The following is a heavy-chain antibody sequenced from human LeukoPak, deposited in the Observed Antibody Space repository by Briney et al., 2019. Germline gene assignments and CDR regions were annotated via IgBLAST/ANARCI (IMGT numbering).Heavy chain of an antibody. D-gene: IGHD4-17*01. V-gene: IGHV3-30*18. CDR2: ISYDGSSE. J-gene: IGHJ6*02. CDR3: AKELYNYGDYGAEGLDV. CDR1: GFTFNNYW. Sequence: PGGSLRLSCAASGFTFNNYWIHWVRQAPGKGLEWVALISYDGSSEYYAGSVKGRSTISRDNSKITVYLQMNSLKAEDTAVYYCAKELYNYGDYGAEGLDVGGQGTTVTVS.